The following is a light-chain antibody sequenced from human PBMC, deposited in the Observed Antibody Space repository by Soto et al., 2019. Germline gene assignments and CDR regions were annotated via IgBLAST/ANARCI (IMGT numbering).Light chain of an antibody. CDR1: SSNIGAGYD. J-gene: IGLJ1*01. V-gene: IGLV1-40*01. CDR3: QSYDISLSGYV. CDR2: GNS. Sequence: QSALTQPPSVSGAPGQRVTSSCTGSSSNIGAGYDVHWYQQLPGTAPKLLISGNSNRPSGVPDRFSGSKSGTSASLSITGLQAEDEADYYCQSYDISLSGYVFGTGTNVTVL.